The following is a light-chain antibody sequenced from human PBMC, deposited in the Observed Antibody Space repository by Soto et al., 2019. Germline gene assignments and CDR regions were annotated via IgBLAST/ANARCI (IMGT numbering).Light chain of an antibody. Sequence: QSVLTQPASVSGSPGQSITISCTGTASDIGNYNYVSWYQLHPGKAPKLLIYGVTNRPSGVSNRFSGSKSGNAASLTISGLQAEDEADHYCSSYTAYTTLWVFGGGTKLTVL. V-gene: IGLV2-14*01. J-gene: IGLJ3*02. CDR3: SSYTAYTTLWV. CDR1: ASDIGNYNY. CDR2: GVT.